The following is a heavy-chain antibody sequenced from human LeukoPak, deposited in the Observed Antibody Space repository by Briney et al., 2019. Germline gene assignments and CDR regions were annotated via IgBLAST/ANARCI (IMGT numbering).Heavy chain of an antibody. J-gene: IGHJ5*02. CDR1: GLTFTHYC. CDR3: ARDPPDCRSSSGRWGGWIDP. Sequence: PGGSLTLSCPAAGLTFTHYCMNWVRQAPGKGLEWVSTIRSDSGHIYYADSVKGRFTIPRDNAENSLYLEINSLRAEDTAVYYCARDPPDCRSSSGRWGGWIDPWGQGTLVTVSS. V-gene: IGHV3-21*01. CDR2: IRSDSGHI. D-gene: IGHD6-25*01.